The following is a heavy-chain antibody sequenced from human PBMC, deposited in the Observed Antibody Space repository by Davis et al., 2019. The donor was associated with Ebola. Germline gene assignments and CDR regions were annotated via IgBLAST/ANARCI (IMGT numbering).Heavy chain of an antibody. CDR2: IYYSGST. D-gene: IGHD3-22*01. CDR3: ARQYTYYYDSSGYYRNVNFDY. J-gene: IGHJ4*02. CDR1: Y. Sequence: YWTGWIRQPPGKGLEWIGSIYYSGSTYYNPSLKSRVTISVDTSKNQFSLKLSSVTAADTAVYYCARQYTYYYDSSGYYRNVNFDYWGQGTLVTVSS. V-gene: IGHV4-39*01.